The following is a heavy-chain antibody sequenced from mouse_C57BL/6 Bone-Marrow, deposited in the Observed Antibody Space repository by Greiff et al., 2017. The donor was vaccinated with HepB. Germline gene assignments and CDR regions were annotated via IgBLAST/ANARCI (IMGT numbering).Heavy chain of an antibody. Sequence: EVHLVESGGDLVKPGGSLKLSCAASGFTFSSYGMSWVRQTPDKRLEWVATISSGGSYTYYPDSVKGRFTISRDNAKNTLYLQMSSLKSEDTAMYYCARLTTVVKWYFDVWGTGTTVTVSS. CDR3: ARLTTVVKWYFDV. V-gene: IGHV5-6*01. D-gene: IGHD1-1*01. CDR1: GFTFSSYG. CDR2: ISSGGSYT. J-gene: IGHJ1*03.